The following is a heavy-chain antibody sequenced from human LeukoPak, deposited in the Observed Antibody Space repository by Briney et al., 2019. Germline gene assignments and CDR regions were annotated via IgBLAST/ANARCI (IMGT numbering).Heavy chain of an antibody. CDR2: FDPEDGET. V-gene: IGHV1-24*01. J-gene: IGHJ6*02. Sequence: ASVKVSCKVSGYTLTELSMHLVRQAPGKGLEWMGGFDPEDGETIYAQKFQGRVTMTEDTSTDTAYMELSSLRSEDTAVYYCATINWSGYYTAYGYYGMDVWGQGTTVTVSS. D-gene: IGHD3-3*01. CDR3: ATINWSGYYTAYGYYGMDV. CDR1: GYTLTELS.